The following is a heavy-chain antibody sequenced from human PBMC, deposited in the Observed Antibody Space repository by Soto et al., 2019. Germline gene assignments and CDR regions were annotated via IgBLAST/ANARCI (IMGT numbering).Heavy chain of an antibody. CDR3: ARERAARPNFDY. CDR1: GFTFSSYG. Sequence: SLRLSCAASGFTFSSYGMHWVRQAPGKGLEWVAVIWYDGSNKYYADSVKGRFTISRDNSKNTLYLQMNSLRAEDTAVYYCARERAARPNFDYWGQGTLVTVSS. D-gene: IGHD6-6*01. V-gene: IGHV3-33*01. CDR2: IWYDGSNK. J-gene: IGHJ4*02.